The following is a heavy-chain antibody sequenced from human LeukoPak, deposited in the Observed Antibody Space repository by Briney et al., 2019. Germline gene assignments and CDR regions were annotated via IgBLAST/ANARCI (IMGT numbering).Heavy chain of an antibody. CDR2: ISGSGGST. Sequence: GGSLRLSCAASGFTFSSYAMSWVRQAPGKGLEWVSAISGSGGSTYYADSVKGRFTISRDNSKNTLYLQRNSLRAEDTAVYYCAKSILPFTTSCSFDYWGQGTLVTVSS. CDR1: GFTFSSYA. D-gene: IGHD2-2*01. J-gene: IGHJ4*02. V-gene: IGHV3-23*01. CDR3: AKSILPFTTSCSFDY.